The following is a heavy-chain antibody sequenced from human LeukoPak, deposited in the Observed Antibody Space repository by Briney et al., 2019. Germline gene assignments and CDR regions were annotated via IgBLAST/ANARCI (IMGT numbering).Heavy chain of an antibody. V-gene: IGHV5-51*01. Sequence: PGESLKISCKGSGYSFTSYWIGWVRQMPGEDLEWMGIIYPGDSDTRYSPSFQGQVTISADKSISTAYLQWSSLKASDTAMYYCARVHYYETSDWGNYFDYWGQGTLVTVSS. CDR1: GYSFTSYW. CDR2: IYPGDSDT. CDR3: ARVHYYETSDWGNYFDY. D-gene: IGHD3-22*01. J-gene: IGHJ4*02.